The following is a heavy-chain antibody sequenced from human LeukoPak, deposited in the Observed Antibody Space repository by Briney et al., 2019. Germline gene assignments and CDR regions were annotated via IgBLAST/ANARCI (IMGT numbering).Heavy chain of an antibody. CDR2: ISYTWST. CDR3: ARDHSSGWFDH. Sequence: SETQSLSWIAACGSISYHYWSWSRQPPERGQWWGRYISYTWSTKYNPSLKSRVTISADTSKSPFYLKLSSLNAADTAVYYCARDHSSGWFDHWGQGTLVTVSS. CDR1: CGSISYHY. D-gene: IGHD6-19*01. J-gene: IGHJ5*02. V-gene: IGHV4-59*11.